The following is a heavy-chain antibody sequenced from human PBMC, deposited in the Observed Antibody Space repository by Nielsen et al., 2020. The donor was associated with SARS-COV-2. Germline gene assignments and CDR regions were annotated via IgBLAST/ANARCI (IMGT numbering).Heavy chain of an antibody. Sequence: GESLKISCAASGFTVSSNYMSWVRQAPGKGLEWVSVIYSGGSTYYADSVKGRFTISRDNSKNTLYLQMNSLRAEDTAVYFCARYLSNSGPSYYAMDAWGQGTTVTVSS. D-gene: IGHD1-1*01. V-gene: IGHV3-66*01. CDR1: GFTVSSNY. J-gene: IGHJ6*02. CDR2: IYSGGST. CDR3: ARYLSNSGPSYYAMDA.